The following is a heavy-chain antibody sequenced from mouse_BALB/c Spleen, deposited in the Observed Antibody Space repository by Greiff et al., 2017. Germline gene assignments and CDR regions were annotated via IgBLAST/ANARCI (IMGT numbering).Heavy chain of an antibody. D-gene: IGHD1-1*01. J-gene: IGHJ2*01. V-gene: IGHV3-2*02. CDR1: GYSITSDYA. CDR3: ARYGYYGSSPFDY. CDR2: ISYSGST. Sequence: EVKLMESGPGLVKPSQSLSLTCTVTGYSITSDYAWNWIRQFPGNKLEWMGYISYSGSTSYNPSLKSRISITRDTSKNQFFLQLNSVTTEDTATYYCARYGYYGSSPFDYWGQGTTLTVSS.